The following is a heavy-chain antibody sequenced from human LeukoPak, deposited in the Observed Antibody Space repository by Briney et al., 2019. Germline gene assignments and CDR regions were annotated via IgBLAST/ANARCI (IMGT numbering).Heavy chain of an antibody. J-gene: IGHJ4*02. CDR2: ISYDGSNK. V-gene: IGHV3-30*18. D-gene: IGHD3-22*01. Sequence: GGSLRLSCAASGFTFSSYGMHWVRQAPGKGLEWVAVISYDGSNKYYADSVKGRFTISRDNSKNTLYLQMNSLRAEDRAVYYCAKEVAYYYDSSGYFDYWGQGTLVTVSS. CDR1: GFTFSSYG. CDR3: AKEVAYYYDSSGYFDY.